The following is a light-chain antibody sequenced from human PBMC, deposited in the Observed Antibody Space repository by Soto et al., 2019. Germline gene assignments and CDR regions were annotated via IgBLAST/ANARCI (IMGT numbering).Light chain of an antibody. J-gene: IGKJ1*01. CDR2: GAS. Sequence: EVVLTQSPGNLSMSPGERATLSCRASQSIRDMYIAWYQQKPGQAPRLLIYGASTRATGIPDRFSGSGSGTDFTLTISRLEPADFAVYYCHQYGSSPRTFGQGTKVEI. CDR1: QSIRDMY. V-gene: IGKV3-20*01. CDR3: HQYGSSPRT.